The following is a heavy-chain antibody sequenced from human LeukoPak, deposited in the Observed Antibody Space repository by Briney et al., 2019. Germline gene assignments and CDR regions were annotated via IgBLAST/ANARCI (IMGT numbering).Heavy chain of an antibody. CDR1: GYTFTSYG. Sequence: ASVKVSCKASGYTFTSYGISWVRQAPGQGLEWMGWISAYNGNTNYAQKLQGRVTMTTDTSTSTAYMELRSLRSDDTAVYYCASWGPTVTNYYYYGMDVWGQGTTVTVSS. CDR3: ASWGPTVTNYYYYGMDV. V-gene: IGHV1-18*01. CDR2: ISAYNGNT. J-gene: IGHJ6*02. D-gene: IGHD4-17*01.